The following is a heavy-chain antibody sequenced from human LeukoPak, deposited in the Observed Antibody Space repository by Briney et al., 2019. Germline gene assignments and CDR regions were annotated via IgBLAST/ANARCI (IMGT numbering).Heavy chain of an antibody. V-gene: IGHV1-46*01. J-gene: IGHJ3*02. D-gene: IGHD5-12*01. Sequence: ASVKVSCKASGYTFTIFHIHWVRQAPGQGLEWMGMINPSDGSTNYAQKFQGRVTMTSDMSTITVAMDLSSLRSDDTAVYYCARESTFRLLRNVSDIWGQGTMVTVSS. CDR3: ARESTFRLLRNVSDI. CDR2: INPSDGST. CDR1: GYTFTIFH.